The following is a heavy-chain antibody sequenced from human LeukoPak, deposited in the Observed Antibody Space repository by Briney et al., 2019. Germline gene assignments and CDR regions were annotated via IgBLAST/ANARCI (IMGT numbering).Heavy chain of an antibody. V-gene: IGHV1-69*04. Sequence: SVKVSCKASGGTFSSYAISWVRQAPGQGLEWMGRIIPILGIANYAQKFQGRVTITADKSTSTAYMELSSLRSEDTAVYYCASERGYSYGYGDWGQGTLVTVSS. CDR1: GGTFSSYA. D-gene: IGHD5-18*01. CDR2: IIPILGIA. CDR3: ASERGYSYGYGD. J-gene: IGHJ4*02.